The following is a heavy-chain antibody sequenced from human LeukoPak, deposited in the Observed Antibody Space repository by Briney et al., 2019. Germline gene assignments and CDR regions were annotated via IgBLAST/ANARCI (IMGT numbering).Heavy chain of an antibody. CDR1: GFTFSSYA. J-gene: IGHJ3*02. Sequence: GGSLRLSCAASGFTFSSYAMHWVRQAPGKGLEWVGRIKSKTDGGTTDYAAPVKGRFTISRDDSKNTLYLQMNSLKTEDTAVYYCTAWAHCSSTSCRDAFDIWGQGTMVTVSS. V-gene: IGHV3-15*01. CDR3: TAWAHCSSTSCRDAFDI. CDR2: IKSKTDGGTT. D-gene: IGHD2-2*01.